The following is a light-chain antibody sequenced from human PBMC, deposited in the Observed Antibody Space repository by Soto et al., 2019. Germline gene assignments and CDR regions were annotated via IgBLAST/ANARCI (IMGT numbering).Light chain of an antibody. J-gene: IGKJ2*01. CDR1: QSVSSN. CDR2: GAF. V-gene: IGKV3-15*01. Sequence: EIVMTQSPATLSVSPGERATLSCRASQSVSSNLAWYQQKPGQAPRLLIYGAFTRATGIPARFSGSGSGTELTLTINSLQSEDFAVYYCQQYNNWPPYTFGQGTKLEIK. CDR3: QQYNNWPPYT.